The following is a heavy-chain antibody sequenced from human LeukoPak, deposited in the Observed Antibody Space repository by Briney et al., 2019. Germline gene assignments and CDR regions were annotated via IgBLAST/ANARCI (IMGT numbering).Heavy chain of an antibody. V-gene: IGHV1-2*02. CDR2: FNPTTGGT. CDR3: ANLMDV. Sequence: GASVKVSCKASEYTFIAYYMHWVRQAPGQGLAWVGWFNPTTGGTKYAQKFQGRVTLTSDTSISTGYMELSRLRSDDTAVYYCANLMDVWGQGTTVTVSS. J-gene: IGHJ6*02. CDR1: EYTFIAYY.